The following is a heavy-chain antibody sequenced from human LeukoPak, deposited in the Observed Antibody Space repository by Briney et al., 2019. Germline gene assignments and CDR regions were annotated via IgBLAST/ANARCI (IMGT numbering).Heavy chain of an antibody. CDR1: GFTFSSYA. Sequence: GGSLRLSCAASGFTFSSYAMSWVRQAPGKGLEWVSYISRSGSTINYADSVKGRFTISRDNAKNTLYLQMNSLRAEDTAVYYCAKEHDYGDFGGLWGQGTMVTVSS. D-gene: IGHD4-17*01. V-gene: IGHV3-23*01. J-gene: IGHJ3*01. CDR3: AKEHDYGDFGGL. CDR2: ISRSGSTI.